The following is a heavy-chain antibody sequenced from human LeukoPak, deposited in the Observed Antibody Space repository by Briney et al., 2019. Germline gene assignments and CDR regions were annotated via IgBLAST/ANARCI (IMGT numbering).Heavy chain of an antibody. J-gene: IGHJ4*02. V-gene: IGHV3-74*03. Sequence: GGSLRLSCAASGFTFNTYWMHWVRQAPGKGLVWVARVNREGTTTAYADSVKGRSIISRDNSKNTLYLQMNNLRAEDTAVYYCARDSDWILFDYWGQGTPVTVSS. D-gene: IGHD2-2*03. CDR1: GFTFNTYW. CDR2: VNREGTTT. CDR3: ARDSDWILFDY.